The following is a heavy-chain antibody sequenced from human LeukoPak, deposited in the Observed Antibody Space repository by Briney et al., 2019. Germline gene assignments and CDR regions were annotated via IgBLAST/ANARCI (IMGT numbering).Heavy chain of an antibody. CDR3: ARDYFSGTAMVTTRSGYYGMDV. V-gene: IGHV3-13*01. CDR2: IGTAGDT. J-gene: IGHJ6*02. Sequence: GGSLRLSCAASGFTLSSYAMHWVRQPAGKGLEWVSAIGTAGDTFYPGSVKGRFTISRENAKKSLFLQMNSLRAEDTAVYYCARDYFSGTAMVTTRSGYYGMDVWGQGTTVTVSS. CDR1: GFTLSSYA. D-gene: IGHD5-18*01.